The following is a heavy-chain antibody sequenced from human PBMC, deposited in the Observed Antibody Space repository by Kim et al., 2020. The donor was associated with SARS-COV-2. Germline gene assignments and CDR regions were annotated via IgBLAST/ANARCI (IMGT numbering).Heavy chain of an antibody. CDR2: INPSGGST. Sequence: ASVKVSCKASGYTFTSYYMHWVRQAPGQGLEWMGIINPSGGSTSYAQKFQGRVTMTRDTSTSTVYMELSSLRSEDTAVYYCARDLNGSGSYGPTVQHWGQGTLVTVSS. V-gene: IGHV1-46*01. D-gene: IGHD3-10*01. J-gene: IGHJ1*01. CDR1: GYTFTSYY. CDR3: ARDLNGSGSYGPTVQH.